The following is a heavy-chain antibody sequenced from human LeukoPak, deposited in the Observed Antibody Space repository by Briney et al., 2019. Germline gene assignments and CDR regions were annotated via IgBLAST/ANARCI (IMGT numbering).Heavy chain of an antibody. V-gene: IGHV3-7*03. Sequence: GGSLRLSCAASGFTFSSYWMSWVRQAPGKGLEWVANIKQDGSEKYYVDSVKGRFTISRDNSKNTLYLQMNSLRAEDTAVYYCAREETPNAFDIWGQGTMVTVSS. D-gene: IGHD4-23*01. J-gene: IGHJ3*02. CDR3: AREETPNAFDI. CDR1: GFTFSSYW. CDR2: IKQDGSEK.